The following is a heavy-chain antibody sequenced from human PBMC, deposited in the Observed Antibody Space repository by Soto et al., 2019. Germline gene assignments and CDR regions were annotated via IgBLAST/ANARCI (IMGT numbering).Heavy chain of an antibody. CDR3: TRDKVNEDYYYYYYMDV. J-gene: IGHJ6*03. CDR1: GFTSRGFW. Sequence: GGSLRLSCVGSGFTSRGFWMGWVRQAPGKGLEWVANIKEDATQKNYVDSVRGRFTISRDTATISLYLQMNSLRAEDTAVYYCTRDKVNEDYYYYYYMDVWGKGTTVTVS. V-gene: IGHV3-7*05. D-gene: IGHD1-1*01. CDR2: IKEDATQK.